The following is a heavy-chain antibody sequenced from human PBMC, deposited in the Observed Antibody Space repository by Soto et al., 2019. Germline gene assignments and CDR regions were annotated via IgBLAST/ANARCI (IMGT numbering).Heavy chain of an antibody. Sequence: EVQLLESGGGLVQPGGSLRLSCAASGFTFSSYAMSWVRQAPGKGLEWVSAISGSGGSTYYADSVKGRFTISRDNSKTALYLQMNSLRAEDTAVYYCAQRPRSIRDRWERSYYFDYWGQGTLFTVSS. V-gene: IGHV3-23*01. CDR3: AQRPRSIRDRWERSYYFDY. J-gene: IGHJ4*02. D-gene: IGHD1-26*01. CDR1: GFTFSSYA. CDR2: ISGSGGST.